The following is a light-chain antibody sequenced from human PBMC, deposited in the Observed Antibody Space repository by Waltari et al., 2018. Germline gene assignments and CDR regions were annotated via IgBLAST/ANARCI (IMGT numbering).Light chain of an antibody. CDR1: QSLYFAY. CDR2: GAY. V-gene: IGKV3-20*01. CDR3: QQYHTPPAT. Sequence: EIVLTQSPGSLSLSPGDRATLSCRPDQSLYFAYVAWYQHKSGQAPRLLVYGAYYRAAAIPERFSGSGSGTDFTLTINRLEPDDFAVYYCQQYHTPPATFGQGTKLEIK. J-gene: IGKJ2*01.